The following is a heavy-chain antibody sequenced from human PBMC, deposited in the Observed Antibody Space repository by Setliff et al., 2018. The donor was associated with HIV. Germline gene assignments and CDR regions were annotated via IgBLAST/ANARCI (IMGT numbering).Heavy chain of an antibody. CDR2: IYYTGST. Sequence: SETLSLTCTVSGDSVSGYYWTWIRQPPGKGLEWIGDIYYTGSTNFHASLKSRVTISLDTSKTQFSLKVNSASPADTAIYYCARGNPDFDILTGYWSHFFDYWGQGTRVTVSS. D-gene: IGHD3-9*01. V-gene: IGHV4-59*02. J-gene: IGHJ4*02. CDR3: ARGNPDFDILTGYWSHFFDY. CDR1: GDSVSGYY.